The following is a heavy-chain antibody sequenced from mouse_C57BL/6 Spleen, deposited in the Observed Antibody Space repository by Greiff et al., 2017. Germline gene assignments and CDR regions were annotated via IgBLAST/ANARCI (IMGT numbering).Heavy chain of an antibody. CDR3: ARSRAMDY. CDR2: INPNNGGT. Sequence: VQLKESGPELVKPGASVKIPCKASGYTFTDYNMDWVKQSHGKSLEWIGDINPNNGGTIYNQKFKGKATWTVDKSSSTAYMELRSLTSEDTAVYYCARSRAMDYWGQGTSVTVSS. V-gene: IGHV1-18*01. J-gene: IGHJ4*01. CDR1: GYTFTDYN.